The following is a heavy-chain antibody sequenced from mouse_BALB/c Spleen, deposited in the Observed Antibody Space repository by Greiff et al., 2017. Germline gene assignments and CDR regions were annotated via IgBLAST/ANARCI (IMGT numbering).Heavy chain of an antibody. D-gene: IGHD2-14*01. V-gene: IGHV2-2*02. J-gene: IGHJ3*01. CDR1: GFSLTSYG. CDR3: ARNDRYDWLAY. Sequence: QVQLQQSGPGLVQPSQSLSITCTVSGFSLTSYGVHWVRQSPGKGLEWLGVIWSGGSTDYNAAFISRLSISKDNSKSQVFFKMNSLQANDTAIYYCARNDRYDWLAYWGQGTLVTVSA. CDR2: IWSGGST.